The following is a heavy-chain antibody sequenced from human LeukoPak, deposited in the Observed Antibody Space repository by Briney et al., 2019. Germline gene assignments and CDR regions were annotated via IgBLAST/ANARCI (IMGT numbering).Heavy chain of an antibody. V-gene: IGHV6-1*01. Sequence: SQTLSLTCAISGDSVSSNSAAWNWIRQSPSRGLEWLGRTYYRFKWYNDYAVSVKSRITINLDTSKNQFSLQLNSVTPEDTAVYYCARGYCSSTSCYDYYYGMDVWGQGTTVTVSS. CDR1: GDSVSSNSAA. CDR2: TYYRFKWYN. J-gene: IGHJ6*02. D-gene: IGHD2-2*01. CDR3: ARGYCSSTSCYDYYYGMDV.